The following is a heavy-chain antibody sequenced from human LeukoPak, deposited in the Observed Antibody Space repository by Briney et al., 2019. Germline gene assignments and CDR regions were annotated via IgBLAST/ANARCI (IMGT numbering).Heavy chain of an antibody. D-gene: IGHD2-2*01. CDR2: IYYSGST. CDR3: ARDPPSTSYYYYYGMDV. V-gene: IGHV4-39*07. CDR1: GGSISSSSYY. J-gene: IGHJ6*02. Sequence: SETLSLTCTVSGGSISSSSYYWGWIRQPPWKGLEWIGSIYYSGSTYYNPSLKSRVTISVDTSKNQFSLKLSSVTAADTAVYYCARDPPSTSYYYYYGMDVWGQGTTVTVSS.